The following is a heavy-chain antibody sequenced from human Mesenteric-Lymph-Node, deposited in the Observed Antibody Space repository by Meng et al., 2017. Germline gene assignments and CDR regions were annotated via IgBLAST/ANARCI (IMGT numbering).Heavy chain of an antibody. Sequence: GESLKISCAASGFTFSDSTIHWVRQASGKGLEWVGRSRSRSNNYATAYAASVKGRFTVSRDESKNTAYLQMNSLKTEDTAVYYCTSDLNYYDRSGYYSESGYWGQGTLVTVSS. D-gene: IGHD3-22*01. CDR1: GFTFSDST. J-gene: IGHJ4*02. V-gene: IGHV3-73*01. CDR3: TSDLNYYDRSGYYSESGY. CDR2: SRSRSNNYAT.